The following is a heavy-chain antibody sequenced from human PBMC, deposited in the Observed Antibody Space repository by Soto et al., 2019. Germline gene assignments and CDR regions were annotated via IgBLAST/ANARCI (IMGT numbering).Heavy chain of an antibody. Sequence: ASVKVSCKASGYTFTSYAMHWVRQAPGQRLEWMGWINAGNGNTKYSQEFQGRVTITRDTSASTAYMELSSLRSEDTAVYYCARAPNDYGDYYFDYWGQGTLVTVSS. CDR1: GYTFTSYA. D-gene: IGHD4-17*01. V-gene: IGHV1-3*01. CDR3: ARAPNDYGDYYFDY. J-gene: IGHJ4*02. CDR2: INAGNGNT.